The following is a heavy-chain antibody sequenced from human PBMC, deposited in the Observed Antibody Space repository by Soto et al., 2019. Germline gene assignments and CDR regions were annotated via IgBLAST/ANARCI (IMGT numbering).Heavy chain of an antibody. V-gene: IGHV3-23*01. CDR3: AKTKPIAVARKHFDY. CDR2: ITASASST. CDR1: GFTFNNYA. D-gene: IGHD6-19*01. Sequence: GGSLRLSCIVSGFTFNNYAMNWVRQAPGKGLEWVSGITASASSTYYAGSVKGRFTISRDDSKNTLYLQMISLRAEDTAVYYCAKTKPIAVARKHFDYWGQGTLVTVSS. J-gene: IGHJ4*02.